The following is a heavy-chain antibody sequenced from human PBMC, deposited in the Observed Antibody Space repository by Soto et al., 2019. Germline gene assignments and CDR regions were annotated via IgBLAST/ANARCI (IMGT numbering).Heavy chain of an antibody. D-gene: IGHD6-13*01. J-gene: IGHJ6*02. V-gene: IGHV3-23*01. CDR1: GFTFSSYA. Sequence: PGGSLRLSSAASGFTFSSYAILWVRQAPGQGLEWVSTISGNGGSAFYADSVKGRFTISRDNSKNTLYLQMTSLRVEDTAVYYCAKNSQQLGTYYFYYGLDVWGQGTTVTVSS. CDR3: AKNSQQLGTYYFYYGLDV. CDR2: ISGNGGSA.